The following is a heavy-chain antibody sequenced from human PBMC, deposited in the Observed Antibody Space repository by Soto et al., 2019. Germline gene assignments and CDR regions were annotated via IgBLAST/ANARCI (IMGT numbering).Heavy chain of an antibody. CDR1: GFTFSSYG. V-gene: IGHV3-33*01. CDR3: ARGRGGYSYGSKSLLDN. Sequence: QVQLVESGGGVVQPGRSLRLSCAASGFTFSSYGMHWVRQAPGKGLEWVAVIWYDGSNKYYADSVKGRFTISRDNSKNSLYLQMNSLRAENTAVYYCARGRGGYSYGSKSLLDNWGQGTLVTVSS. CDR2: IWYDGSNK. D-gene: IGHD5-18*01. J-gene: IGHJ4*02.